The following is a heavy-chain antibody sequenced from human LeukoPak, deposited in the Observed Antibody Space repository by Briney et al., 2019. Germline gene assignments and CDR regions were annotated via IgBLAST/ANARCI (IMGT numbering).Heavy chain of an antibody. D-gene: IGHD2-21*02. Sequence: GESLKISCKGSGYSFTSYWIGWVRQMPGKGLEWMGIIYPGGSDTRYSPSFQGQVTISADKSISTAHLQWSSLKASDTAMYYCKTFGGGGCYSCVFDYWGQGTLVSVSS. J-gene: IGHJ4*02. CDR3: KTFGGGGCYSCVFDY. CDR2: IYPGGSDT. CDR1: GYSFTSYW. V-gene: IGHV5-51*01.